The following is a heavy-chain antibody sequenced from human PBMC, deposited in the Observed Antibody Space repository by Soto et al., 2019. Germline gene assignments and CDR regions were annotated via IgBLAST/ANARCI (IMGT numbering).Heavy chain of an antibody. CDR2: IYYSGST. V-gene: IGHV4-31*03. D-gene: IGHD4-17*01. Sequence: QVQLQESGPGLVKPSQTLSLTCTVSGGSISSGGYYWSWIRQHPGKGLEWIGYIYYSGSTYYNPSLKSRVTISVDTSKNQFSLKLSSMTAADTAVYYCARVPKPYSYGDLSGDDAFDIWGQGTMVTVSS. CDR3: ARVPKPYSYGDLSGDDAFDI. J-gene: IGHJ3*02. CDR1: GGSISSGGYY.